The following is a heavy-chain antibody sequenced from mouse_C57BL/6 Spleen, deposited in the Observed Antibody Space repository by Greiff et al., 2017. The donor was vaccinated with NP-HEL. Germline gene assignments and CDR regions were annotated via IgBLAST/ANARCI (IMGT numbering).Heavy chain of an antibody. CDR1: GFTFSSYG. J-gene: IGHJ4*01. V-gene: IGHV5-6*01. Sequence: EVKVVESGGDLVKPGGSLKLSCAASGFTFSSYGMSWVRQTPDKRLEWVATISSGGSYTYYPDSVKGRFTISRDNAKNTLYLQMSSLKSEDTAMYYCARHPWDYWGQGTSVTVSS. CDR2: ISSGGSYT. CDR3: ARHPWDY.